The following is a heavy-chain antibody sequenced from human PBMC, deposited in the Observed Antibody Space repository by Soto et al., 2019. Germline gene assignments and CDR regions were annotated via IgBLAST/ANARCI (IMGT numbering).Heavy chain of an antibody. Sequence: ASVKVSCKASGYTFTSYSMHWVRQAPGQRLEWMGWINAGNGNTKYSQKFQGRVTITRDTSASTAYMELSSLRSEDTAVYYCARGLAYYHDSGGYSYNWFDPWGQGTLVTVS. CDR3: ARGLAYYHDSGGYSYNWFDP. J-gene: IGHJ5*02. V-gene: IGHV1-3*01. D-gene: IGHD3-22*01. CDR1: GYTFTSYS. CDR2: INAGNGNT.